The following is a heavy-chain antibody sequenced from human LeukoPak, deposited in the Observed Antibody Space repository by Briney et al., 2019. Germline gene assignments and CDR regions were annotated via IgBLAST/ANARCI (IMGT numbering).Heavy chain of an antibody. CDR1: GGSISSSSYY. J-gene: IGHJ4*02. Sequence: PSETLSLTCTVSGGSISSSSYYWGWIRQPPGKGLEWIGSIYYSGSTYYNPSLKSRVTISVDTSKNQFSLKLSSVTAADTAVYYCARPRYDSSGYYDDYWGQGTLVTVSS. D-gene: IGHD3-22*01. V-gene: IGHV4-39*01. CDR2: IYYSGST. CDR3: ARPRYDSSGYYDDY.